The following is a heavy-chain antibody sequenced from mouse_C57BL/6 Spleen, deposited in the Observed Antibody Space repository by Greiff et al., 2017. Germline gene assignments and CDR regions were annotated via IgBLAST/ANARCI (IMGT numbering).Heavy chain of an antibody. Sequence: EVMLVESGGGLVKPGGSLKLSCAASGFTFSSYAMSWVRQTPEKRLEWVATISDGGSYTYYPDNVKGRCTISRDNAKNNLYLQLSHLRSEDTAMYYCARDNYDYDGGFADWGKGTLVTVAA. CDR1: GFTFSSYA. CDR2: ISDGGSYT. D-gene: IGHD2-4*01. J-gene: IGHJ3*01. CDR3: ARDNYDYDGGFAD. V-gene: IGHV5-4*01.